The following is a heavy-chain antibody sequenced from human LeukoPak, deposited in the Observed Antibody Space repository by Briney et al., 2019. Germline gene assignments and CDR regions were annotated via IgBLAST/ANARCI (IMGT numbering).Heavy chain of an antibody. J-gene: IGHJ4*02. CDR1: GFTVSSNY. Sequence: PGGSLRLSCAASGFTVSSNYMSWVRQAPCKGLEWVSLIYSGGTADFADSVKGRFTISRDISKNTLSLQLSSLRPEDTAVYFCAGGTDFWSGYSFDSWGQGTLVTVSS. V-gene: IGHV3-53*01. D-gene: IGHD3-3*01. CDR3: AGGTDFWSGYSFDS. CDR2: IYSGGTA.